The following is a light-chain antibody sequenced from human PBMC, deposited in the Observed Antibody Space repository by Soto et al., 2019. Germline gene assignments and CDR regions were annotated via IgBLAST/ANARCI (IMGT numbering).Light chain of an antibody. V-gene: IGKV1-39*01. CDR3: QHFYSLPFS. Sequence: DIQMTQSPSSLSASVGDRVTITCRASQRFSSYLNWYQQKPGKAPKLLIYGVSSLQRGVPSRFSGSGSRTDFTLTISSLQPEDFATYYCQHFYSLPFSFVPGTIVDI. CDR1: QRFSSY. J-gene: IGKJ3*01. CDR2: GVS.